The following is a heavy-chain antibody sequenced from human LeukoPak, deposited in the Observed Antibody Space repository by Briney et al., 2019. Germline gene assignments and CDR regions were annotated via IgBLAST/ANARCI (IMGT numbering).Heavy chain of an antibody. J-gene: IGHJ4*02. CDR3: ARSHYDFWSGSRNYFDY. V-gene: IGHV4-4*07. CDR2: IYTSGST. Sequence: KASETLSLTCTVSGGSISSYYWSWIRQPAGKGLEWIGRIYTSGSTNYNPSLKRRVTMSVDTSKNQFSLKLSSVTAADTAVYYCARSHYDFWSGSRNYFDYWGQGTLVTVSS. CDR1: GGSISSYY. D-gene: IGHD3-3*01.